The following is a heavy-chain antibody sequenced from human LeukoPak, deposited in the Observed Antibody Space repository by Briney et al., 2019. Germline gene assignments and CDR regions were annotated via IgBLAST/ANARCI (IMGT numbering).Heavy chain of an antibody. V-gene: IGHV3-30*18. J-gene: IGHJ2*01. CDR1: GFTFSSYG. CDR3: AKDVMRDSTRPGALHL. CDR2: ISYDGSNE. D-gene: IGHD2-2*01. Sequence: SGGSLRLSCAASGFTFSSYGMHGVREAPGKGVEWVAVISYDGSNEYYAASVKGRFTISRDNSKNTLYLQMNSLRAEDAALYYCAKDVMRDSTRPGALHLWGRGTLVTVSS.